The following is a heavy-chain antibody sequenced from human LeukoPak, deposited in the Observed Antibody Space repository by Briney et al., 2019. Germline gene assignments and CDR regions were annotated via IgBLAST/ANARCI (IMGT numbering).Heavy chain of an antibody. V-gene: IGHV1-46*01. CDR3: ARDSYTGYYYMDV. D-gene: IGHD3-3*01. CDR1: GYTFSSYY. CDR2: INPSGGST. J-gene: IGHJ6*03. Sequence: GASVKVSCKASGYTFSSYYIHWVRQAPGQGLEWMGIINPSGGSTRFAQSQKFQGRVAMTRDTSTSTVYMELSSLRSEDTAVYYCARDSYTGYYYMDVWGKGTTVTVSS.